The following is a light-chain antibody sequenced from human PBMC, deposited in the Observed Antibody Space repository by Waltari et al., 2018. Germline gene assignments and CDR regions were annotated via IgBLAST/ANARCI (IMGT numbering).Light chain of an antibody. CDR1: SGSVSSTSY. CDR3: LVYMGSGIWV. Sequence: QTVVTQEPSLSVSPGGTVTLTCALSSGSVSSTSYVSWYQQTPGQAPRPLVFKTTTRSSGVPDRFSGSSLGNKAALTITGAQADDESDYYCLVYMGSGIWVFGGGTKLTVL. V-gene: IGLV8-61*01. J-gene: IGLJ3*02. CDR2: KTT.